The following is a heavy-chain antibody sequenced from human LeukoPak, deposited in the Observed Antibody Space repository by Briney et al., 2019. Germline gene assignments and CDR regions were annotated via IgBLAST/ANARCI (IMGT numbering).Heavy chain of an antibody. Sequence: PSETLSLTCTVSGGSISSYYWSWIRQPAGKGLEWIGRIYTSGRTKYNPSLKSRVTISVDTSKNQFSLKLSSVTAADTAVYYCAIGYHTNWFDPWGQGTLVTVSS. CDR2: IYTSGRT. D-gene: IGHD2-2*01. CDR1: GGSISSYY. J-gene: IGHJ5*02. V-gene: IGHV4-4*07. CDR3: AIGYHTNWFDP.